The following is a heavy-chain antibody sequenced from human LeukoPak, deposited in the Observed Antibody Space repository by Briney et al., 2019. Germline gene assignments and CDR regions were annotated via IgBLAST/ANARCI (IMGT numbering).Heavy chain of an antibody. CDR3: ARTSPITMVSVYYFDY. CDR2: IYYSGST. Sequence: SQTLSLTCTVSGGSISSGGYYWSWLRQHPGKGLEWIGYIYYSGSTYYNPSLKSRVTISVDTSKTQFSLKLGSVTAADTAVYYCARTSPITMVSVYYFDYWGQGTLVTVSS. J-gene: IGHJ4*02. CDR1: GGSISSGGYY. D-gene: IGHD3-10*01. V-gene: IGHV4-31*03.